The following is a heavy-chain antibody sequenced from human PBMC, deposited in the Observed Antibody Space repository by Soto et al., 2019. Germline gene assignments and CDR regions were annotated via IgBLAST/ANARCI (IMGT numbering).Heavy chain of an antibody. V-gene: IGHV1-18*01. Sequence: QVQLAQSANEVKKPGASVRVSCKAAGYTFIRYGIAWVRQAPGQGLEWMGWISPYNDYTVYAQKFQGRVSMTADTATRTVYMNLRGLTSDDTAVYYCARGGYYDDSWGKLGHYGLDVWGQGTSVSVSS. J-gene: IGHJ6*02. CDR1: GYTFIRYG. CDR3: ARGGYYDDSWGKLGHYGLDV. CDR2: ISPYNDYT. D-gene: IGHD3-16*01.